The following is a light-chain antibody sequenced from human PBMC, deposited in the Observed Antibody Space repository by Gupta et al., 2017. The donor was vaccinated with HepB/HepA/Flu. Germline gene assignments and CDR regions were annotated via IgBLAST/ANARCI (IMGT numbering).Light chain of an antibody. J-gene: IGLJ2*01. CDR2: RNN. CDR1: SSNIGTYN. Sequence: QSVLTQPPSASGPPGQRVTISCSGSSSNIGTYNVYWYQQGSGTAPKLLIYRNNQRPSGVPDRFSGSKSGTLAPLAISGLRAEDEADYYCAAWDDSLWGLFGGGTKLTVL. CDR3: AAWDDSLWGL. V-gene: IGLV1-47*01.